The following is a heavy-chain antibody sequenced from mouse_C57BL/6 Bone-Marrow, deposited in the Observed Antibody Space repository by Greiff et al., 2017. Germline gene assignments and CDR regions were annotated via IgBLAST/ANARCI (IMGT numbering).Heavy chain of an antibody. CDR3: ARLQLGRSDY. V-gene: IGHV1-76*01. J-gene: IGHJ2*01. Sequence: VQLQQSGAELVRPGASVKLSCKASGYTFTDYYINWVKQRPGQGLEWIARIYPGSGNTYYNEKFKGKATLTAEKSSSTAYMQLSSLTSEDSAVYFCARLQLGRSDYGGQGTTLTVSA. D-gene: IGHD4-1*02. CDR2: IYPGSGNT. CDR1: GYTFTDYY.